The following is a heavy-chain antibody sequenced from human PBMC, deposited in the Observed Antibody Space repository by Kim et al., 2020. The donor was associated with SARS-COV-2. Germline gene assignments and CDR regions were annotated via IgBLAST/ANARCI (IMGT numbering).Heavy chain of an antibody. CDR3: ARMKMVRGVTRPPWFDP. Sequence: GESLKISCKGSGYSFTSYWISWVRQMPGKGLEWMGRIDPSDSYTNYSPSFQGHVTISADKSISTAYLQWSSLKASDTAMYYCARMKMVRGVTRPPWFDPWGQGTLVTVSS. D-gene: IGHD3-10*01. CDR2: IDPSDSYT. V-gene: IGHV5-10-1*01. J-gene: IGHJ5*02. CDR1: GYSFTSYW.